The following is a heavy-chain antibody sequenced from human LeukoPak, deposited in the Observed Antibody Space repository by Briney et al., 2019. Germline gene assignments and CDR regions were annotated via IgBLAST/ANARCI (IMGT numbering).Heavy chain of an antibody. CDR3: ARDSVTVTTGSSYYYGMDV. CDR2: IYYSGST. CDR1: GGSISSYY. Sequence: PSETLSLTCTVSGGSISSYYWSRIRQPPGKGLEWIGYIYYSGSTNYNPSLKSRVTISVDTSKNQFSLKLSSVTAADTAVYYCARDSVTVTTGSSYYYGMDVWGQGTTVTVSS. V-gene: IGHV4-59*01. D-gene: IGHD4-17*01. J-gene: IGHJ6*02.